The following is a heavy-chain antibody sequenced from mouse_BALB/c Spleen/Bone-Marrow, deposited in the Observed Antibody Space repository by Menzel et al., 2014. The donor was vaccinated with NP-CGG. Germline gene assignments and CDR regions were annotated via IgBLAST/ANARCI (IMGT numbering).Heavy chain of an antibody. J-gene: IGHJ4*01. CDR3: TRYGYDPLYAMDY. CDR1: GYTFTSYY. D-gene: IGHD2-3*01. CDR2: INPSNGGT. Sequence: QVQLQQSGAELVKPGASVKLSCKASGYTFTSYYMYWVKQRPGQGLEWIGGINPSNGGTNFNEKSKSKATLTVDKSSSTAYMQLSSLTSEDSAVYYCTRYGYDPLYAMDYWGQGTSVTVSS. V-gene: IGHV1S81*02.